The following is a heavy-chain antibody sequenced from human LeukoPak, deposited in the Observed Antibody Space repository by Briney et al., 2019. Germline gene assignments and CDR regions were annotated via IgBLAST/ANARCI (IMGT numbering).Heavy chain of an antibody. Sequence: GASVKVSCKASGYTFSGFYINWMRQAPGQGLEWMGWINPKNGDTHYAQDFLGRVTMTRDTSISTAYMELSRLTSDDKAVYYCARDGRLRNGYDNFYIWGQGTLVTVSS. D-gene: IGHD5-18*01. V-gene: IGHV1-2*02. CDR3: ARDGRLRNGYDNFYI. CDR2: INPKNGDT. J-gene: IGHJ4*02. CDR1: GYTFSGFY.